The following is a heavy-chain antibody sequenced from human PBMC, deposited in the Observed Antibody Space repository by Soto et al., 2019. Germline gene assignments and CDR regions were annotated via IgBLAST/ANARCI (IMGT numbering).Heavy chain of an antibody. V-gene: IGHV4-30-4*01. D-gene: IGHD2-15*01. CDR2: IYYSGST. Sequence: QVQLQESGPGLVKPSQTLSLTCTVSGGSISSGDYYWSWIRQPPGKGLEWIGYIYYSGSTYYNPSLKSRATISVDTSKNQFSLKLSSVTAADTAVYYCARQSNTKLYYYGMDVWGQGTTVTVSS. CDR3: ARQSNTKLYYYGMDV. J-gene: IGHJ6*02. CDR1: GGSISSGDYY.